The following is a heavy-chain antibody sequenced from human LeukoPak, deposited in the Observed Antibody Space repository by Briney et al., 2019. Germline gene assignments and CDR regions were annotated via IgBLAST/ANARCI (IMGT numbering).Heavy chain of an antibody. V-gene: IGHV4-4*07. D-gene: IGHD2-8*01. J-gene: IGHJ6*03. CDR2: IYTSGST. CDR1: GGSISSYY. Sequence: SETLSLTCTVSGGSISSYYWSWIRQPAGKGLKWIGRIYTSGSTNYNPSLKSRVTMSVDTSKNQFSLKLSSVTAADTAVYYCARAPVLYYYYMDVWGKGTTVTVSS. CDR3: ARAPVLYYYYMDV.